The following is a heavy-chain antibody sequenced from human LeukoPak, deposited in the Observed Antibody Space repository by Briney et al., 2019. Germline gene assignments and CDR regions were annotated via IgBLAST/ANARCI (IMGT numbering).Heavy chain of an antibody. CDR1: GYTLTELS. CDR2: FDPEDGET. Sequence: ASVKVSCKVSGYTLTELSMHWVRQAPGKGLEWMGGFDPEDGETIYAQKFQGRVTMTEDTSTDTAYMELSSLRSEDTAVYYCATGVSYYDSSGYADYWGQGTLVTVSS. D-gene: IGHD3-22*01. J-gene: IGHJ4*02. V-gene: IGHV1-24*01. CDR3: ATGVSYYDSSGYADY.